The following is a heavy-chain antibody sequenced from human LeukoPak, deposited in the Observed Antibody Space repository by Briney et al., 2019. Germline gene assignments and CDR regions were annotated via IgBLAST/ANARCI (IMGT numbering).Heavy chain of an antibody. D-gene: IGHD2-15*01. J-gene: IGHJ4*02. CDR1: GGSISGYY. CDR2: IHYSGST. CDR3: ARLGYCYDTHCLPDY. V-gene: IGHV4-59*01. Sequence: SETLSLTRSVSGGSISGYYWSWIRQPPGKRLECIGYIHYSGSTNYNPPLKSRVTVSVDTSNNRFSLRLTSVTAADTAVYYCARLGYCYDTHCLPDYWGQGTLVTVSS.